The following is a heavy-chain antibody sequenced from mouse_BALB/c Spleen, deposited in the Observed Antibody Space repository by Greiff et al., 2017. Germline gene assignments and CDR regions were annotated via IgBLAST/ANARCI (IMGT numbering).Heavy chain of an antibody. CDR3: ARMGGMITTCAY. CDR1: GYAFSSYW. CDR2: IYPGDGDT. J-gene: IGHJ3*01. Sequence: VQLQQSGAELVRPGSSVKISCKASGYAFSSYWMNWVKQRPGQGLEWIGQIYPGDGDTNYNGKFKGKATLTADKSSSTAYMQLSSLTSEDSAVYFCARMGGMITTCAYWGQGTLVTVSA. V-gene: IGHV1-80*01. D-gene: IGHD2-4*01.